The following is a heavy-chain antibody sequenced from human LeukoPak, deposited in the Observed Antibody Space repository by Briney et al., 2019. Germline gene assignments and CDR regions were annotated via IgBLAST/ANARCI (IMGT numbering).Heavy chain of an antibody. CDR3: AKDDQLLGYCSSTSCPRREAYMDV. CDR1: GFTFSSYG. V-gene: IGHV3-30*02. D-gene: IGHD2-2*01. J-gene: IGHJ6*03. CDR2: IRYDGSNK. Sequence: GGSLRLSCEASGFTFSSYGMHWVRQAPGKGLGWVALIRYDGSNKYYADSVKGRFTISRDNSKNTLYLQMNSLRAEDTAVYYCAKDDQLLGYCSSTSCPRREAYMDVWGKGTTVTVSS.